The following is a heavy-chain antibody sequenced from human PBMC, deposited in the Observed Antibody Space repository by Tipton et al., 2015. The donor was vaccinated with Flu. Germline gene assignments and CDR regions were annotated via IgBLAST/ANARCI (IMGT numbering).Heavy chain of an antibody. V-gene: IGHV4-38-2*01. CDR1: GFTFSIYA. CDR2: IHRAGNT. Sequence: LRLSCAASGFTFSIYAMSWVRQAPGKGLEWIANIHRAGNTYYNPSLKSRVTLSVDTSKNQFSLKLTSVTAADTAVYYCARRDYSNYVSEPKNWFDTWGQGTLVTVSS. D-gene: IGHD4-11*01. J-gene: IGHJ5*02. CDR3: ARRDYSNYVSEPKNWFDT.